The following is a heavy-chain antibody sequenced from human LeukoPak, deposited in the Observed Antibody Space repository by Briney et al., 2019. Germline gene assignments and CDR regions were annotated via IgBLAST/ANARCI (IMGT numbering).Heavy chain of an antibody. J-gene: IGHJ4*02. V-gene: IGHV3-43*01. CDR3: AKDISVGSGWRRGRLGFDY. D-gene: IGHD6-19*01. CDR1: GFTFGSYT. CDR2: ISWDGGST. Sequence: PGGSLRLSCAASGFTFGSYTMHWVRQAPGKGLEWVSLISWDGGSTYYADSVKGRFTISRDNSKNSLYLQMNSLRTEDTALYYCAKDISVGSGWRRGRLGFDYWGQGTLVTVSS.